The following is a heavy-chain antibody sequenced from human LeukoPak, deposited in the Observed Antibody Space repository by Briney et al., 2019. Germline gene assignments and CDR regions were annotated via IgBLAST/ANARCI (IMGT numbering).Heavy chain of an antibody. Sequence: VASVKLSCKVSGYTFTDYYMHWVQQAPGKGLEWMGLVYPEDGETIYAEKFQGRVTITADTSTDTAYMELSSLRSEDTAVYYCATLHIVGATTGFDYWGQGTLVTVSS. CDR2: VYPEDGET. CDR3: ATLHIVGATTGFDY. D-gene: IGHD1-26*01. J-gene: IGHJ4*02. V-gene: IGHV1-69-2*01. CDR1: GYTFTDYY.